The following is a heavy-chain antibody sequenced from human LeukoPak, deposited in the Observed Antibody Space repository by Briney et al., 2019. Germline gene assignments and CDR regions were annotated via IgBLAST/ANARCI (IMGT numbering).Heavy chain of an antibody. CDR3: ARGGSSGWYSANWFDP. J-gene: IGHJ5*02. V-gene: IGHV4-59*01. Sequence: SETLSLTCTVSGGSISSYYWSWIRQPPGKGLEWIGYIYYSGSTNYNPSLKSRVTISVDTSKNQFSLKLSSVTAADTAVYYCARGGSSGWYSANWFDPWGQGTLVTVSS. CDR2: IYYSGST. CDR1: GGSISSYY. D-gene: IGHD6-19*01.